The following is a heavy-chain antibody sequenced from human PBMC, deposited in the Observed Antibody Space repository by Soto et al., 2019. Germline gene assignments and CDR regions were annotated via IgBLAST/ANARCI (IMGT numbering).Heavy chain of an antibody. Sequence: PGGSLRLSCAASGFTFSSYAMSWVRQAPGKGLEWVSAISGSGGSTYYADSVKGRFTISRDNSKNTLYLQMNSLRAEDTAVYYCAKDKGAYYYGSGLSPYYFDYWGQGTLVTVSS. CDR2: ISGSGGST. V-gene: IGHV3-23*01. CDR1: GFTFSSYA. D-gene: IGHD3-10*01. CDR3: AKDKGAYYYGSGLSPYYFDY. J-gene: IGHJ4*02.